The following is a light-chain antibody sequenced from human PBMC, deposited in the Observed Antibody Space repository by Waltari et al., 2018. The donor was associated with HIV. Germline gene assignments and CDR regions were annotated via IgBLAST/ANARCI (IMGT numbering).Light chain of an antibody. CDR1: SVHGNYA. V-gene: IGLV4-69*01. Sequence: HLFLTHSPSASASLSSSVKLTFTLSSVHGNYAISWHPHQPEKGPRYLLRLNSDGSYLKGDGSPDRFSGSSSGAERYLIISSLQSEDEADYYCQTWTTGIVLFGGGTKLTVL. CDR3: QTWTTGIVL. J-gene: IGLJ2*01. CDR2: LNSDGSY.